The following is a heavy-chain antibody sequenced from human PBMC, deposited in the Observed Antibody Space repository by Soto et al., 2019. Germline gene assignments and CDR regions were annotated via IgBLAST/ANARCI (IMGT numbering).Heavy chain of an antibody. V-gene: IGHV1-69*13. J-gene: IGHJ3*02. CDR2: IIPIFGTA. CDR3: ARDVSRFSHDAFDI. Sequence: SVKVSCKASGGTFSSYAISWVRQAPGQGLEWMGGIIPIFGTANYAQKFKGRVTITADESTSTAYMELSSLRSEDTAVYYCARDVSRFSHDAFDIWGQGTMVTVSS. CDR1: GGTFSSYA.